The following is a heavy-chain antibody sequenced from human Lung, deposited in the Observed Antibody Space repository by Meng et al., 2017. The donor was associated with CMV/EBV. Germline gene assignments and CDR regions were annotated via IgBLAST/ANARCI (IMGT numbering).Heavy chain of an antibody. J-gene: IGHJ4*02. Sequence: GESXKISCAASGFPFSSYAMSWVRQAPGKGLEWVSAISGGGDRTYNADSVRGRFTISRDESKNTVYLQMSSLRAEDTAVYYCAKGPLRSGSYPSYFDYWGQGALVTVSS. D-gene: IGHD1-26*01. V-gene: IGHV3-23*01. CDR3: AKGPLRSGSYPSYFDY. CDR2: ISGGGDRT. CDR1: GFPFSSYA.